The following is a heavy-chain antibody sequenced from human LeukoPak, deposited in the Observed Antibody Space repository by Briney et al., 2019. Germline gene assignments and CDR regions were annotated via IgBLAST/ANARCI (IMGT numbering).Heavy chain of an antibody. CDR2: MNPNSGNT. J-gene: IGHJ6*03. Sequence: ASVKVSCKASGYTFTSYDINWVRQATGQGLEWMGWMNPNSGNTGYAQKFQGRVTMTRNTSINTAYMELSSLRSEDTAVYYCARVGIGSGRFYYYYYMDVWGKGTTVTVSS. CDR3: ARVGIGSGRFYYYYYMDV. V-gene: IGHV1-8*01. D-gene: IGHD3-3*01. CDR1: GYTFTSYD.